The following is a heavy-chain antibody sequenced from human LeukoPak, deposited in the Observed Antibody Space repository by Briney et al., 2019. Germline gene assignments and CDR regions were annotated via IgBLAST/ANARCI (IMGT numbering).Heavy chain of an antibody. J-gene: IGHJ4*02. CDR1: GFTFSSYW. CDR3: ARDQGGILTGYYTEFDY. CDR2: INSDGSST. V-gene: IGHV3-74*01. D-gene: IGHD3-9*01. Sequence: GGSLRLSCAASGFTFSSYWMHWVRQAPGKGLVWVSRINSDGSSTSYADSVKGRFTISRDNAKNTLYLQMNRLRAEDTAVYYCARDQGGILTGYYTEFDYWGQGTLVTVSS.